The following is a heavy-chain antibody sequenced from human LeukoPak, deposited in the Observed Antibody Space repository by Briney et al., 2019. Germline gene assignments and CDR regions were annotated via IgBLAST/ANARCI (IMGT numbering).Heavy chain of an antibody. D-gene: IGHD6-19*01. CDR3: AKGSIAVASTVDY. V-gene: IGHV3-33*06. CDR2: IWHDGSEK. J-gene: IGHJ4*02. CDR1: GFTFSNYG. Sequence: PGGSLRLSCAASGFTFSNYGMHWVRQVPGKGLEWVAVIWHDGSEKYYEDSVKGRFTISRDNSKNTLYLQMNSLRAEDTAIYYCAKGSIAVASTVDYWGQGTLVTVSS.